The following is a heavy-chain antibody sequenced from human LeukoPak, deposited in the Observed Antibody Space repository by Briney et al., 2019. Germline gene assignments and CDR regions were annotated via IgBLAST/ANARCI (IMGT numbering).Heavy chain of an antibody. CDR1: GVTFSTYW. CDR3: ARDVVGSLDY. J-gene: IGHJ4*02. Sequence: GGSLRLSCAASGVTFSTYWMAWVRQALGKGLEWVANIKGDESARHQADSVKGRFTISRDNTQNSVYLQMNNLRADDTAVYYCARDVVGSLDYWGQGTLVTVSS. V-gene: IGHV3-7*01. D-gene: IGHD1-26*01. CDR2: IKGDESAR.